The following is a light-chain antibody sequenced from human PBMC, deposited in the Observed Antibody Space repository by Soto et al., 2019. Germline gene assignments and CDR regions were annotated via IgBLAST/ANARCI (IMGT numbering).Light chain of an antibody. CDR1: SSDIGGYNY. Sequence: QSALTQPASVSGSPGQSITISCTRTSSDIGGYNYVSWYQQHPGKAPTLMIYEVSNRPSGVSDLFSVSRSGNTAYLTISGLQAEDESDYYCISYTSSRTWVFGGGTKRTGL. V-gene: IGLV2-14*01. CDR3: ISYTSSRTWV. J-gene: IGLJ3*02. CDR2: EVS.